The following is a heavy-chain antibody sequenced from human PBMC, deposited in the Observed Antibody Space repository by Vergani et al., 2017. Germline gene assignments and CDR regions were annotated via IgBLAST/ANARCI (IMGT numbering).Heavy chain of an antibody. CDR2: TYPTGIT. V-gene: IGHV4-30-4*01. CDR1: GDSIRGPYYY. Sequence: QVQLQESGPGLVKPSQTLSLTCSVSGDSIRGPYYYWSWIRQPPGKGLEWISYTYPTGITHSNLSLKSRVTISMDPSKNQFSLKLTSVTAADTALYYCARDAGDYLGQGILVTVSS. CDR3: ARDAGDY. J-gene: IGHJ4*02.